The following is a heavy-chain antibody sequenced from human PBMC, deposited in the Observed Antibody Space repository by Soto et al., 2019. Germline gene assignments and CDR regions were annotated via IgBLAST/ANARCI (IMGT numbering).Heavy chain of an antibody. V-gene: IGHV1-69*12. CDR1: GGTFSSYA. J-gene: IGHJ6*02. CDR2: IIPIFGTA. CDR3: ASPPPHHYFSGMDV. Sequence: QVQLVQSGAEVKNPGSSVKVSCKASGGTFSSYAISWVRQAPGQGIEWMGGIIPIFGTANYAQKFQGRVTITADESTSTAYMELSSLRSEDTAVYYCASPPPHHYFSGMDVWGQGTKVTVSS.